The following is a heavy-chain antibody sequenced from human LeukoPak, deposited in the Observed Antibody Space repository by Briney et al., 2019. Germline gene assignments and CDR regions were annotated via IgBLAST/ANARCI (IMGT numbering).Heavy chain of an antibody. Sequence: SETLSLTCTVSRGSISSYYWSWIRQPPGKGLEWIGYIYYSGSTNYNPSLKSRVTISVDTSKNQFSLKLSSVTAANTAVYYCARDRRVTVTTGAPYNWFDPWGQGTLVTVSS. CDR1: RGSISSYY. J-gene: IGHJ5*02. CDR3: ARDRRVTVTTGAPYNWFDP. D-gene: IGHD4-17*01. CDR2: IYYSGST. V-gene: IGHV4-59*01.